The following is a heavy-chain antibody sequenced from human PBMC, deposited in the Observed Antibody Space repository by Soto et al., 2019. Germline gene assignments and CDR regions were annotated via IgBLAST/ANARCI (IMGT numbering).Heavy chain of an antibody. CDR2: IIPILGIA. V-gene: IGHV1-69*08. CDR1: GGTFSSYT. CDR3: ARDMGFGELSASDY. J-gene: IGHJ4*02. Sequence: QVQLVQSGAEVKKPGSSVKVSCKASGGTFSSYTISWVRQAPGQGLEWMVRIIPILGIANYAQKFQGRVTITADKSTSTAYMELSSLRSEDTAVYYCARDMGFGELSASDYWGQGTLVTVSS. D-gene: IGHD3-10*01.